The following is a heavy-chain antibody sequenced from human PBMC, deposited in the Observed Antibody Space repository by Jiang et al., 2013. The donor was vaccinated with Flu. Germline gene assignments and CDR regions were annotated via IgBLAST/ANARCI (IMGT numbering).Heavy chain of an antibody. V-gene: IGHV6-1*01. J-gene: IGHJ6*01. CDR1: GDSVSSNSAA. CDR2: TYYRSKWYN. CDR3: ARDIRALENWNYTYYYYGMDV. D-gene: IGHD1-7*01. Sequence: QTLSLTCAISGDSVSSNSAAWNWIRQSPSRGLEWLGRTYYRSKWYNDYAVSVKSRITINPDTSKNQFSLQLNSVTPEDTAVYYCARDIRALENWNYTYYYYGMDVWGPRDRGHRLL.